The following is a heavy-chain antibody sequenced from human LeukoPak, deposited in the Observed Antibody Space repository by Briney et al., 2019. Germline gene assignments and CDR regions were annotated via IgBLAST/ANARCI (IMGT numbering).Heavy chain of an antibody. D-gene: IGHD3-9*01. V-gene: IGHV3-33*01. J-gene: IGHJ6*02. Sequence: GGSLRLSCAASGFTFSSYGMHWVRQAPGKGLEWVAVIWYDGSNKYYADSVKGRFTISRDNSKNTLYLQMNSLRAEDTAVYYCARDGTNEDILTGPTLGMDVWGQGTTVTVSS. CDR3: ARDGTNEDILTGPTLGMDV. CDR2: IWYDGSNK. CDR1: GFTFSSYG.